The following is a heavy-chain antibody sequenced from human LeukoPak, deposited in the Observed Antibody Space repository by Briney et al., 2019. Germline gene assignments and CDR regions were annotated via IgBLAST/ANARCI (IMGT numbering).Heavy chain of an antibody. J-gene: IGHJ4*02. D-gene: IGHD4-17*01. Sequence: GGSLRLSCAASGFTFSGFWMHWVRQAPGKGLVWVSCISFDGSDATYADSVKGRFTISRDNAKNTLHLQMDSLTVEDTAVYYCATPRGVTTRGLDYWGQGTLVTVSS. CDR1: GFTFSGFW. CDR3: ATPRGVTTRGLDY. CDR2: ISFDGSDA. V-gene: IGHV3-74*01.